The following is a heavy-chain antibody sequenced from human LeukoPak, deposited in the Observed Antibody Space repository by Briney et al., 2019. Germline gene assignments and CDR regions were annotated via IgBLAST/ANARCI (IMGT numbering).Heavy chain of an antibody. J-gene: IGHJ6*03. CDR3: ARERREITLILGSRPYFYYMDV. V-gene: IGHV4-59*01. D-gene: IGHD3-10*01. CDR1: GGSISSYY. CDR2: IYYSGST. Sequence: SETLSLTCTVSGGSISSYYWSRIRQPPGKGLEWIGYIYYSGSTNYNPSLKSRVTISVDTSTNQFSLKLSSVTAADTAVYYCARERREITLILGSRPYFYYMDVWGKGTTVTISS.